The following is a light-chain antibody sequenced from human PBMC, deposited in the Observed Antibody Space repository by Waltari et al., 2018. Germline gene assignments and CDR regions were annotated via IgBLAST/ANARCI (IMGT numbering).Light chain of an antibody. CDR3: AAWDDSLNGFVG. Sequence: QSVLTQPPSASGTPGQRVTIPCSGSSPNVGSHPVNWSQLLPGTAPKLLIYSNHQRPSGVPDRFSGSKSGTSASLAISGLQSEDEADYYCAAWDDSLNGFVGFGGGTKLTVL. J-gene: IGLJ2*01. CDR2: SNH. V-gene: IGLV1-44*01. CDR1: SPNVGSHP.